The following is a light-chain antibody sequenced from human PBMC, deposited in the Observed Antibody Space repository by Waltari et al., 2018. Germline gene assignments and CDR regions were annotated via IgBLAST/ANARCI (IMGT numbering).Light chain of an antibody. CDR2: VNSDGSH. Sequence: QQPEKGPRFLMKVNSDGSHGKGDEIPDRFSGSSSGSERYLSISSLQSEDESDYFCQTGGHGTWVFGGGTKLTVL. CDR3: QTGGHGTWV. V-gene: IGLV4-69*01. J-gene: IGLJ3*02.